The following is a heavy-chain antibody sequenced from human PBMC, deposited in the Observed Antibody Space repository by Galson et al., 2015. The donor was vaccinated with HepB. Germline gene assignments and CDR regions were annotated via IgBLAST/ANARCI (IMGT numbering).Heavy chain of an antibody. J-gene: IGHJ6*02. Sequence: SLRLSCAASGFTFSSYGMHWVRQAPGKGLEWVAVISYDGSNKYYADSVKGRFTISRDNSKNTLYLQMNSLRAEDTAVYYCAKDLFDYGDWRSYYYGMDVWGQGTTVTVSS. V-gene: IGHV3-30*18. D-gene: IGHD4-17*01. CDR1: GFTFSSYG. CDR2: ISYDGSNK. CDR3: AKDLFDYGDWRSYYYGMDV.